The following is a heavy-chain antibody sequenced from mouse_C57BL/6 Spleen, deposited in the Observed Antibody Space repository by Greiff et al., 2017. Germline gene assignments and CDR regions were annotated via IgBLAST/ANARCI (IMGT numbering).Heavy chain of an antibody. CDR2: IDPSDSYT. V-gene: IGHV1-69*01. Sequence: VQLQQPGAELVMPGASVKLSCKASGYTFTSYWMNWVKQRPGQGLEWIGEIDPSDSYTNYNQKFKGKSTLTVDKSSSTAYMQLSSLTSADSAVEDCATYYGSSYFGCRGHSTTLSVS. CDR1: GYTFTSYW. CDR3: ATYYGSSYFGC. J-gene: IGHJ2*01. D-gene: IGHD1-1*01.